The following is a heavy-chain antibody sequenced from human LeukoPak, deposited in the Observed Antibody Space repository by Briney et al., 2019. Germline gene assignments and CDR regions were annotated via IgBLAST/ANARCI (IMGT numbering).Heavy chain of an antibody. CDR1: GFTFSSYA. CDR3: AKDIVVVPAARWGDY. V-gene: IGHV3-23*01. Sequence: GGSLRLSCAASGFTFSSYAMSWVRQAPGKGLEWVSTISGSGGSTYYADSVKGRFTICRDNSKNTLYLQMNSLRAEDTAVYYCAKDIVVVPAARWGDYWGQGTLVTVSS. CDR2: ISGSGGST. D-gene: IGHD2-2*01. J-gene: IGHJ4*02.